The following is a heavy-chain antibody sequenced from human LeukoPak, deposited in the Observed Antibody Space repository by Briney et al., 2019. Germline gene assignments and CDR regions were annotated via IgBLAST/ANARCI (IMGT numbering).Heavy chain of an antibody. CDR1: GGSIINYY. J-gene: IGHJ4*02. D-gene: IGHD4-17*01. V-gene: IGHV4-59*08. CDR3: ARHRDYGDNNFDY. Sequence: SETLSLTCTVSGGSIINYYWSWIRQPPGKGLEWIGYIYYSGSTNYNPSLKSRVTISVDTSKNQFSLKLTSVTAADTAVYYCARHRDYGDNNFDYWGQGTLVTVSS. CDR2: IYYSGST.